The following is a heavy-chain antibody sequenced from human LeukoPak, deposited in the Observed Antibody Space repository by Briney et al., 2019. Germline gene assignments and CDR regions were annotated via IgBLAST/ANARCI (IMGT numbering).Heavy chain of an antibody. V-gene: IGHV3-7*01. Sequence: GGSLRLSCAASGFTFSSYAMSWVRQAPGKGLEWVANIKQDGSEKYYVDSVKGRFTISRDNAKNSLYLQMNIRRAEDTAVYYCARDRTFFDYWGQGTLVTVSS. CDR2: IKQDGSEK. J-gene: IGHJ4*02. D-gene: IGHD1-14*01. CDR1: GFTFSSYA. CDR3: ARDRTFFDY.